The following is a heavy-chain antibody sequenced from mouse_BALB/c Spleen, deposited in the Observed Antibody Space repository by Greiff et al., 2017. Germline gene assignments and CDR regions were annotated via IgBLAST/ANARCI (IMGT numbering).Heavy chain of an antibody. Sequence: EVKLVESGGGLVQPGGSLKLSCAASGFTFSSYTMSWVRQTPEKRLEWVAYISNGGGSTYYPDSVKGRFTISRDNAKNTLYLQMSSLKSEDTAMYYCAILPYFDYWGQGTTLTVSS. V-gene: IGHV5-12-2*01. CDR2: ISNGGGST. J-gene: IGHJ2*01. CDR3: AILPYFDY. CDR1: GFTFSSYT.